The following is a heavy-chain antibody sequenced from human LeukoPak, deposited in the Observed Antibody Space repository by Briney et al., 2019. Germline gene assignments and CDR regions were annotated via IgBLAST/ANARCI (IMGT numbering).Heavy chain of an antibody. J-gene: IGHJ6*03. V-gene: IGHV4-38-2*02. CDR1: GYSISSGYY. Sequence: PSETLSLTCTVSGYSISSGYYWGWIRQPPGKGLEWIGRIYASGTTNYNPSLKSRITISVDTSKNQFSLRLSSVTAADTAVYYCAREAVVQHYYYYMDVWGKGTTVTVSS. D-gene: IGHD2-15*01. CDR3: AREAVVQHYYYYMDV. CDR2: IYASGTT.